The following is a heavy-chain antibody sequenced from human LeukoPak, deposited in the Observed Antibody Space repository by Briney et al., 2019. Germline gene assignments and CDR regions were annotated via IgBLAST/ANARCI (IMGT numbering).Heavy chain of an antibody. CDR2: ISGSGGST. D-gene: IGHD3-10*01. CDR3: AKVYPDQNRGMVRGSKYNWFDP. J-gene: IGHJ5*02. CDR1: GFTFSSYA. V-gene: IGHV3-23*01. Sequence: GGSLRLSCAASGFTFSSYAMSWVRQAPGKGLEWVSAISGSGGSTYYADSVKGRFTISRDNSKNTLNLQMNSLRAEDTAVYYCAKVYPDQNRGMVRGSKYNWFDPWGQGTLVTVSS.